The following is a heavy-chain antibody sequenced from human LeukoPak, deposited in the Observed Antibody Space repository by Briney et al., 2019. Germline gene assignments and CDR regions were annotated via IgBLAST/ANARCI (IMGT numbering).Heavy chain of an antibody. CDR1: GFTFSSYA. Sequence: GGSLRLSCAASGFTFSSYAMSWVRQAPGKGLEWVSAISGSGGSTYYADSVKGRFTISRDNSKNTLYLQMNSLRAEDTAVYYCAKEGINDYDGRGGYYYYYYMDVWGKGTTVTVSS. CDR2: ISGSGGST. J-gene: IGHJ6*03. D-gene: IGHD3-22*01. V-gene: IGHV3-23*01. CDR3: AKEGINDYDGRGGYYYYYYMDV.